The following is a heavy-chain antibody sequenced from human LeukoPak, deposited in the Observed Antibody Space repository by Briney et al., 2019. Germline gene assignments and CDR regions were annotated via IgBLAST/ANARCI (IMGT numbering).Heavy chain of an antibody. V-gene: IGHV1-69*13. CDR3: ASSVRGGYSSSWYAY. CDR1: GGTFRSYA. Sequence: SVKASCKASGGTFRSYAISWVRQAPGQGLEWMGGIIPIFGTANYAQKFQGRVTITADESTSTAYMELSSLRSEDTAVYYCASSVRGGYSSSWYAYWGQGTLVTVSS. J-gene: IGHJ4*02. CDR2: IIPIFGTA. D-gene: IGHD6-13*01.